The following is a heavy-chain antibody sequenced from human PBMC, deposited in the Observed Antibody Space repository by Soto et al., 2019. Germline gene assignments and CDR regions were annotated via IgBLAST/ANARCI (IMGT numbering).Heavy chain of an antibody. CDR3: ASEEGDCSSTSCYTVFDY. D-gene: IGHD2-2*02. CDR2: ISYDGSNK. CDR1: GSTFSSYA. Sequence: GGSLRLSCAASGSTFSSYAMHWVRQAPGKGLEWVAVISYDGSNKYYADSVKGRFTISRDNSKNTLYLQMNSLRAEDTAVYYCASEEGDCSSTSCYTVFDYWGQGTLVTVS. V-gene: IGHV3-30-3*01. J-gene: IGHJ4*02.